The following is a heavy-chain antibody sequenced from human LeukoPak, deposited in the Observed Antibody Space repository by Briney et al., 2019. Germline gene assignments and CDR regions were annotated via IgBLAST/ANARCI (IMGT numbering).Heavy chain of an antibody. J-gene: IGHJ4*02. Sequence: PGGSLRLSCAVSGFSLDDYLMHWVRQRPGKGLEWVSLITWDGRRTDYADSVKGRFTISRDNRKSSVYLQMNSLGTDDSALYYCARSFDILTGYLDRWGRGTVVTVSS. CDR3: ARSFDILTGYLDR. CDR1: GFSLDDYL. CDR2: ITWDGRRT. D-gene: IGHD3-9*01. V-gene: IGHV3-43*01.